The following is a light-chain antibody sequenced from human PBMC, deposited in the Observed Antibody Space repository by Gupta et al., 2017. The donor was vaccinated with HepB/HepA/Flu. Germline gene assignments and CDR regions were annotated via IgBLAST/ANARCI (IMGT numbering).Light chain of an antibody. V-gene: IGKV3-20*01. CDR2: GAS. CDR3: QQYGGSPVT. CDR1: QSVSSNY. J-gene: IGKJ1*01. Sequence: ENVLTQSTGTLSLSAGERATLSCRDSQSVSSNYLAWYQQTPGQAPRLLIYGASNRATGIPDRFSGSGSGTDFTLIINKLEPEDFAVYYCQQYGGSPVTFGQGTKVEIK.